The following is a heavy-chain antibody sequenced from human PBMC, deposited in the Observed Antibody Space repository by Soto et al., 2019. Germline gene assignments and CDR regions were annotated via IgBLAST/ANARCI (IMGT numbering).Heavy chain of an antibody. Sequence: GGSLRLSCAASGFTFSDYYMSWIRQAPGKGLEWVSYISSSSSYTNYADSVKGRFTISRDNAKNSLYLQMNSLRAEDTAVYYCARVSDDSGSGSYRVDPWGQGTLVTVSS. CDR3: ARVSDDSGSGSYRVDP. D-gene: IGHD3-10*01. CDR1: GFTFSDYY. J-gene: IGHJ5*02. CDR2: ISSSSSYT. V-gene: IGHV3-11*06.